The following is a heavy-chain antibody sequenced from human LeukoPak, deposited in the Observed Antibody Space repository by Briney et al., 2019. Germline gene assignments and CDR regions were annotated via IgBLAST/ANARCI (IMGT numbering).Heavy chain of an antibody. V-gene: IGHV4-61*05. J-gene: IGHJ4*02. D-gene: IGHD1-7*01. CDR1: GFSLSTSGVG. Sequence: ESGPTLVKPTQTLTLTCTFSGFSLSTSGVGVGWIRQPPGKELEWIGYMYFTGTTNYNPSLSSRVTISLDASKKHFSLRLNSVTAADTAFYYCARLEGRGTTSYIDYWGQGTLVTVSS. CDR2: MYFTGTT. CDR3: ARLEGRGTTSYIDY.